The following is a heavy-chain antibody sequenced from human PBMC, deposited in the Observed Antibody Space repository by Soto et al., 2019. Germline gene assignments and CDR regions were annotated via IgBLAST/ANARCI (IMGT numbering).Heavy chain of an antibody. CDR3: ARLNSSSSGWAYYYYYYTDV. J-gene: IGHJ6*03. CDR2: IYYSGST. CDR1: GGSISSSSYY. D-gene: IGHD6-19*01. Sequence: SEILSLTCTVSGGSISSSSYYWGWIRQPPGKGLEWIGSIYYSGSTYYNPSLKSRVTISVDTSKNQFSLKLSSVTAADTAVYYCARLNSSSSGWAYYYYYYTDVWGKGTTVTVSS. V-gene: IGHV4-39*01.